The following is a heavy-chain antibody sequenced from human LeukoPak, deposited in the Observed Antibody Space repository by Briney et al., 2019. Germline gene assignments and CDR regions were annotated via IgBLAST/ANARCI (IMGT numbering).Heavy chain of an antibody. CDR3: ARVDYGSGSYFDY. Sequence: QAGGSLRLSCAASGFTVSSNYMSWVRQAPGKGLEWASVIYSDGGTYYADSVTGRFTISRDNSKNTLFLQMNSLRAEDTAVYYCARVDYGSGSYFDYWGQGTLVTVSS. CDR2: IYSDGGT. D-gene: IGHD3-10*01. V-gene: IGHV3-66*01. CDR1: GFTVSSNY. J-gene: IGHJ4*02.